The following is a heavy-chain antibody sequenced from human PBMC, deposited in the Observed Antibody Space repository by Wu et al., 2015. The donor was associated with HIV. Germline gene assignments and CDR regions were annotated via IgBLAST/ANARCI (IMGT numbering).Heavy chain of an antibody. CDR2: INPNNGGT. D-gene: IGHD3-10*01. V-gene: IGHV1-2*02. CDR3: ASPFGSGP. J-gene: IGHJ5*02. Sequence: QVQLVQSGAEVKKPGASVKVSCKASGYTFTDYYIHWVRQAPGQGLEWMGWINPNNGGTNYAQKFQGRVTMTRDTSISTAHMELSRLRSDDTAVYYCASPFGSGPWGQGTLVTVSS. CDR1: GYTFTDYY.